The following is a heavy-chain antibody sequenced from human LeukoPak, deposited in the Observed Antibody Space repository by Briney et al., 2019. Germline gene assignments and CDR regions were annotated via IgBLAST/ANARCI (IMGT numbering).Heavy chain of an antibody. D-gene: IGHD4-11*01. CDR3: ARNRVTITTMRYFDP. J-gene: IGHJ5*02. CDR2: ISGYNGDT. V-gene: IGHV1-18*01. Sequence: ASVKVSCKASGYTFTTYGISWVRQAPGQGLEWMGWISGYNGDTNYAQNFQGRVTMTTDTSTSTAYMELRSLRSNDTAVYYYARNRVTITTMRYFDPWGQGTRVTVSS. CDR1: GYTFTTYG.